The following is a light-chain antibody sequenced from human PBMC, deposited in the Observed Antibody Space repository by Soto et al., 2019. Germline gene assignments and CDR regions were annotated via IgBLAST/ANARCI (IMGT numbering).Light chain of an antibody. V-gene: IGKV1-5*03. CDR3: QQYDSDSYT. CDR1: QSINNW. Sequence: DIQMTQSPSTLSASVGDRVTITCRASQSINNWLAWYQQKPGKAPKLLIYEASSLLSVVPSRFSGSGSGTEFTLTISSLQPDDFADYYCQQYDSDSYTFGQGTKL. CDR2: EAS. J-gene: IGKJ2*01.